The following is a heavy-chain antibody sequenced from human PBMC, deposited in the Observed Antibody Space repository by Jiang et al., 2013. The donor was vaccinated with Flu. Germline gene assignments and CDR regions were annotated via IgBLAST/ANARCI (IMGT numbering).Heavy chain of an antibody. CDR3: AYTSGIPLERDYYFYGMDV. CDR2: IYWDDDR. V-gene: IGHV2-5*02. CDR1: GFSLSSTAVG. Sequence: KPTQTLTLTCTFSGFSLSSTAVGVGWIRQPPGKALEWLSLIYWDDDRRYKLSLKSRLTITKDTSKNQVVLTMTNMDPVDTATYYCAYTSGIPLERDYYFYGMDVWGQGTTVTVSS. J-gene: IGHJ6*02. D-gene: IGHD1-1*01.